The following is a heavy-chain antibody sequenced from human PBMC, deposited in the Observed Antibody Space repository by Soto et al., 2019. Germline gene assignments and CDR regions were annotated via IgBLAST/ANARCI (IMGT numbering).Heavy chain of an antibody. CDR1: GFTVDDYA. J-gene: IGHJ6*02. CDR2: ITWNRGSI. D-gene: IGHD3-10*01. V-gene: IGHV3-9*01. CDR3: AKGVGSSYYHGMDV. Sequence: EVQLVESGGGLVQPGRSLRLSCAASGFTVDDYAMHWVRQAPGKGLEWVSGITWNRGSIGYADSVKGRFTIPRDHAKNSLHLQMNSPGDEDTALYYCAKGVGSSYYHGMDVWSQGTTVTVSS.